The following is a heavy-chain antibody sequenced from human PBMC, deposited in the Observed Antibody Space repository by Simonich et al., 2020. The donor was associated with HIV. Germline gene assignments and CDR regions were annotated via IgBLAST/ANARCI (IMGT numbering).Heavy chain of an antibody. Sequence: QVQLQQWGAGLLKPSETLSLTCAVYGGSFSGYYWSWIRQPPGKGLEWIGEINHSGNTNYNPPPKSRVTISVDTSKNQFSLKLSSVTAADTAVYYCARRHPTTVTTPYFDYWGQGTLVTVSS. CDR3: ARRHPTTVTTPYFDY. CDR1: GGSFSGYY. J-gene: IGHJ4*02. V-gene: IGHV4-34*01. D-gene: IGHD4-17*01. CDR2: INHSGNT.